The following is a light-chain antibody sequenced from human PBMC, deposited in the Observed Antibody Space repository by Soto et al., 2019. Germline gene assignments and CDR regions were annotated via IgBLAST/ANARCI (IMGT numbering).Light chain of an antibody. CDR1: EDINSR. CDR3: QQADSFPIT. J-gene: IGKJ5*01. V-gene: IGKV1-12*01. Sequence: DIQMTQSPSSVSASVGDRVTISCRPSEDINSRLAWYQQKPGNAPKLLIYAAFILQSGVPSRFSGYGSGTDFTLSISSLQPEDFATYYCQQADSFPITFGQGTRLEI. CDR2: AAF.